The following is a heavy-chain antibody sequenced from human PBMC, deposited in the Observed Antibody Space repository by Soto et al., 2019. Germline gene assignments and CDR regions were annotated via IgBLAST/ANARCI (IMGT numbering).Heavy chain of an antibody. CDR1: GFSFSSYA. D-gene: IGHD5-12*01. Sequence: EVQLLESGGGLVQPGGSLRHSCAASGFSFSSYAMVWVRQAPGKGLEWVSVISARGGSSYFADSVKGRFTISRDNSKNVLSLQMNSLRAEDTAIYFCAKGSIEYSASIDNWGQGTLVLVSS. J-gene: IGHJ4*02. CDR2: ISARGGSS. CDR3: AKGSIEYSASIDN. V-gene: IGHV3-23*01.